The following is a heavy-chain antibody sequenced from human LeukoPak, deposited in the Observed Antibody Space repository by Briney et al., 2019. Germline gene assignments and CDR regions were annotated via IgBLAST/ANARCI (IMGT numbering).Heavy chain of an antibody. CDR1: GGSFSGYY. Sequence: PSETLSLTCVVYGGSFSGYYWSWIRQPPGKGLEWIGEINHSGSTNYNPSLKSRVTISVDTSKNQFSLKLSSVTAADTAVYYCARGVLRFLEWLGYYYYMDVWGKGTTVTVSS. V-gene: IGHV4-34*01. D-gene: IGHD3-3*01. CDR2: INHSGST. J-gene: IGHJ6*03. CDR3: ARGVLRFLEWLGYYYYMDV.